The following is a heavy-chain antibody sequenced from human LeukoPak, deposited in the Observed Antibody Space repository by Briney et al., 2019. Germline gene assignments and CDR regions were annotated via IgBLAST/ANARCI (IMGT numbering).Heavy chain of an antibody. J-gene: IGHJ4*02. CDR2: ISGSGGST. V-gene: IGHV3-23*01. CDR1: GFTFSSYW. CDR3: AKDRASTYYYDSSGYR. Sequence: GGSLRLSCAASGFTFSSYWMHWVRQAPGKGLEWVSAISGSGGSTYYADSVKGRFTISRDNSKNTLYLQMNSLRAEDTAVYYCAKDRASTYYYDSSGYRWGQGTLVTVSS. D-gene: IGHD3-22*01.